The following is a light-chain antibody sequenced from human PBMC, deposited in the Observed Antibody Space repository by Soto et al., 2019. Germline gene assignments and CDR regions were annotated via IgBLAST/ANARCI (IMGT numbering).Light chain of an antibody. Sequence: IVWTQSPGTLSLSPGDRGTLSRRASQSVSSSYLAWYQQKPGQAPGLLIYGASSRATGIPDRFSGSGSGTDFTLTISRLEPEDFAVYYCQQYGRSPWTFGQGTKVDIK. CDR1: QSVSSSY. CDR3: QQYGRSPWT. V-gene: IGKV3-20*01. J-gene: IGKJ1*01. CDR2: GAS.